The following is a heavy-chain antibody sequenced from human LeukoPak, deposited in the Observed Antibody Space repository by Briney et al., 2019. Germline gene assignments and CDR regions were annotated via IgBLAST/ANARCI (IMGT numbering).Heavy chain of an antibody. CDR1: GFTFSDYY. D-gene: IGHD4-23*01. J-gene: IGHJ4*02. V-gene: IGHV3-11*01. CDR2: ISSSGSTI. CDR3: ARASSVVNFDY. Sequence: GGALRLSCAASGFTFSDYYMSWIRQAPGKGLEWVSYISSSGSTIYYADSVKGRFTISRDIAKNSLYLQMNSLRAEDTAVYYCARASSVVNFDYWGQGTLVTVSS.